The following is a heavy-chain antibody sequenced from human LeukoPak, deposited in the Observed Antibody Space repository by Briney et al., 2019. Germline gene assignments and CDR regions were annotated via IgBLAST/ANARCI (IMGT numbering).Heavy chain of an antibody. J-gene: IGHJ4*02. V-gene: IGHV3-23*01. CDR3: AKGDQYGGYCFNY. CDR2: ISGSGGST. CDR1: GFTFSSYA. Sequence: AGGSLRLSCAASGFTFSSYAMSWVRQAPGKGLEWVSAISGSGGSTYYADSVKGRFTISRDNSKNTLDLQMNSLRAEDTAVYYCAKGDQYGGYCFNYWGQGTLVTVSS. D-gene: IGHD5-12*01.